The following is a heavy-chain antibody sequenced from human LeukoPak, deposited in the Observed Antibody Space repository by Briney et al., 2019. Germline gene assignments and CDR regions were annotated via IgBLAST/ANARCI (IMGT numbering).Heavy chain of an antibody. CDR3: ARAKKQILAYGMDV. CDR1: GYTFTSYD. D-gene: IGHD3-3*01. V-gene: IGHV1-8*01. Sequence: GASVKVSCKASGYTFTSYDFNWVRQATGQGLEWMGWMNPNSGNTGYAQKFQGRVTMTRNTSISTAYMELSSLRSEDTAVYYCARAKKQILAYGMDVWGQGTTVTVSS. J-gene: IGHJ6*02. CDR2: MNPNSGNT.